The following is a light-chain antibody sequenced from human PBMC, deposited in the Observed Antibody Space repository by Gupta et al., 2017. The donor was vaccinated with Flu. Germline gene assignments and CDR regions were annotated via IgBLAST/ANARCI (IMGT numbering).Light chain of an antibody. CDR1: SGPVSTNIY. J-gene: IGLJ3*02. Sequence: GGTVTITCGLTSGPVSTNIYPSWYQQTPGQAPRTLISTTNTRSSGVPDRFSGSILGNRAALTITGAQADEESIYYCALYMQSGNWVFGGGTKLTVL. CDR3: ALYMQSGNWV. CDR2: TTN. V-gene: IGLV8-61*01.